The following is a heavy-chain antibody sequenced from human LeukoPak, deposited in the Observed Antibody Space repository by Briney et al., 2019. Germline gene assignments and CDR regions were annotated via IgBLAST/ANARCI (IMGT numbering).Heavy chain of an antibody. CDR2: ISANNGKT. D-gene: IGHD6-13*01. CDR3: AKVAGDRMDY. J-gene: IGHJ4*02. CDR1: GYTFATYG. Sequence: GASVNVSCKASGYTFATYGFCWVRQAPGHGLEWMGWISANNGKTAYAQKFQGRVTFTTDTSTTTAYLELRTLRPDDTAVYYCAKVAGDRMDYWGQGTLVTVSS. V-gene: IGHV1-18*01.